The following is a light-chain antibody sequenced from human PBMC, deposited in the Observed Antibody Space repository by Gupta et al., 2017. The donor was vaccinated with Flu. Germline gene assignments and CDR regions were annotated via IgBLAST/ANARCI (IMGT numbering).Light chain of an antibody. CDR1: QSRVHSDGSTY. J-gene: IGKJ2*01. CDR2: KVS. V-gene: IGKV2-30*02. CDR3: MQGIGRPYA. Sequence: VTPGKPASISCRSRQSRVHSDGSTYLTWYQQKPGQPPRRLIYKVSNRDSGVPDRFSGSGSVTDFTLKISRGEADDVGVYYCMQGIGRPYAFGQGTKLEIK.